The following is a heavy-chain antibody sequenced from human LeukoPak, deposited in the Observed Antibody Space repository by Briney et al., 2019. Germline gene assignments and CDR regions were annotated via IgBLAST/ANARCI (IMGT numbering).Heavy chain of an antibody. D-gene: IGHD3-3*01. CDR2: INSSSSYI. Sequence: NSGGSLRLSCAASGFTFSSYSMNWVRQAPGKGLEWVSSINSSSSYISYADSVKGRFTISRDNSKDTLYLQMNSLRAEDTAVYYCGRAVRADFTIFGAWDYYYYMDVWGKGTTVSVS. J-gene: IGHJ6*03. CDR3: GRAVRADFTIFGAWDYYYYMDV. CDR1: GFTFSSYS. V-gene: IGHV3-21*01.